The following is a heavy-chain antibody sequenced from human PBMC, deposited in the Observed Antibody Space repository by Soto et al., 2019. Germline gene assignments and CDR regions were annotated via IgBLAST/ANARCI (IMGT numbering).Heavy chain of an antibody. V-gene: IGHV4-4*07. D-gene: IGHD1-7*01. Sequence: SETLSLTCTFSCGSISSYYWSWIRQPAGKGLEWIGRIYTSGSTNYNPSLKSRVTMSVDTSKHQFSLKLSSMTAADTAVYYCAREGGTTQRPFFDYWGQGTLVTVSS. CDR2: IYTSGST. J-gene: IGHJ4*02. CDR3: AREGGTTQRPFFDY. CDR1: CGSISSYY.